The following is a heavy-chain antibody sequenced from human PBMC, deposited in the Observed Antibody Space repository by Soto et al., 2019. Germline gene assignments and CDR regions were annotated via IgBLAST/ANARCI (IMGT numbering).Heavy chain of an antibody. CDR1: GYTFTSYD. D-gene: IGHD6-6*01. V-gene: IGHV1-8*01. J-gene: IGHJ6*03. CDR3: ALVLFWSGSSPVFYYFFFYIGV. CDR2: MNPNSGNT. Sequence: ASVKVSCKASGYTFTSYDINWVRQATGQGLEWMGWMNPNSGNTGYAQKFQGRVTMTRNTSISTAYMELSSLRSEDTAVYYCALVLFWSGSSPVFYYFFFYIGVWGKGTTVTVSS.